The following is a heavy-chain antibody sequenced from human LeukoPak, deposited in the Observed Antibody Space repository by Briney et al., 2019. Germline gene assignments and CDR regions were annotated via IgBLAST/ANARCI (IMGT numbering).Heavy chain of an antibody. CDR3: ARSRIDYMDCYGMDV. J-gene: IGHJ6*02. V-gene: IGHV3-30-3*01. Sequence: GGSLRLSCAASGFTFSSYAMHWVRQAPGKGLEGVAVISYDGSNKYYADSVKGRFTISRDNSKNTLDLQMNSLRAEDTAADYCARSRIDYMDCYGMDVWGQGTTVTVSS. CDR1: GFTFSSYA. CDR2: ISYDGSNK. D-gene: IGHD4-11*01.